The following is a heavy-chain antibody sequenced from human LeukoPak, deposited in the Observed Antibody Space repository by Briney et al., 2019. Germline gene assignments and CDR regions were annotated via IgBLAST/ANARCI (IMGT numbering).Heavy chain of an antibody. CDR2: INPNSGGT. J-gene: IGHJ5*02. V-gene: IGHV1-2*02. D-gene: IGHD3-10*01. CDR3: ARANMVRGVGLFFDRNWFDP. CDR1: GYTFTSYG. Sequence: ASVKVSCKASGYTFTSYGISWVRQAPGQGLEWMGWINPNSGGTNYAQKFQGRVTMTRDTSISTAYMGLSGLRSDDTAVYYCARANMVRGVGLFFDRNWFDPWAREPWSPSPQ.